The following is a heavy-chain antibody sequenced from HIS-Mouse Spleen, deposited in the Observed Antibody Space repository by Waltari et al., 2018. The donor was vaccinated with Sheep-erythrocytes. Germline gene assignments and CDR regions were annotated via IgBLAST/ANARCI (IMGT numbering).Heavy chain of an antibody. J-gene: IGHJ4*02. V-gene: IGHV3-21*01. CDR1: GVTFVSYS. Sequence: EVQLVESGGGLVKPGGSLRPPCAASGVTFVSYSVNVVRQAPGKGLEWVSSISSSSSYIYYADSVKGRFTISRDNAKNSLYLQMNSLRAEDTAVYYCARVASGATFDYWGQGTLVTVSS. D-gene: IGHD1-26*01. CDR2: ISSSSSYI. CDR3: ARVASGATFDY.